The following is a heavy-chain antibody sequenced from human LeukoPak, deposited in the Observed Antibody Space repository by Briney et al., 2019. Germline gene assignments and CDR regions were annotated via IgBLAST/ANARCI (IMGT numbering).Heavy chain of an antibody. D-gene: IGHD2-2*01. Sequence: GGSLRLSCVASGFTFGKYWMSWVRQAPGKGLEWVANIKLDGSEKNYVDSVKGRFTISRDNTKNSLYLQMNSLRAEDTAVFYCAKSLHIGYCSSTSRRTPFDYWGQGTLVTVSS. CDR3: AKSLHIGYCSSTSRRTPFDY. CDR2: IKLDGSEK. V-gene: IGHV3-7*03. J-gene: IGHJ4*02. CDR1: GFTFGKYW.